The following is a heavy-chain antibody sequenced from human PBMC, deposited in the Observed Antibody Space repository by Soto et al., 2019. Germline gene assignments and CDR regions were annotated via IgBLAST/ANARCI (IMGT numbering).Heavy chain of an antibody. D-gene: IGHD3-9*01. J-gene: IGHJ6*02. CDR1: GFTFSSYA. CDR2: ISGSGGGT. V-gene: IGHV3-23*01. Sequence: GGSLRLSCAASGFTFSSYAMSWVRQAPGKGLEWVSAISGSGGGTYYADSVKGRFTISRDNSKNTLYLQMNSLRAEDTAVYYCAIYDWSYYYYGMDVWGQGTTVTVSS. CDR3: AIYDWSYYYYGMDV.